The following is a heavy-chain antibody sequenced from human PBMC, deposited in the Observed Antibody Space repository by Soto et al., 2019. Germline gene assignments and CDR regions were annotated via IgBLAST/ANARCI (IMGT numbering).Heavy chain of an antibody. V-gene: IGHV7-4-1*02. CDR3: AGSVGTVTSANWGSGAFDI. Sequence: ASVKVSCKASGYTFTSYAMNWVRQAPGQGLEWMGWINTNTGNPTYAQGFTGRFVFSLDTSVSTAYLQISSLKAEDTAVYYCAGSVGTVTSANWGSGAFDIWGQGTMVTVSS. J-gene: IGHJ3*02. CDR2: INTNTGNP. D-gene: IGHD7-27*01. CDR1: GYTFTSYA.